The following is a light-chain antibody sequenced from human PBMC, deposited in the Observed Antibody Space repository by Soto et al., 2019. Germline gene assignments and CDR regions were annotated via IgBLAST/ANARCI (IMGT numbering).Light chain of an antibody. CDR1: QSIGTY. CDR2: DAS. V-gene: IGKV3-11*01. J-gene: IGKJ1*01. CDR3: QHRSNSPPTWT. Sequence: EIVLTQSPATLSLSPGDRATLSCRASQSIGTYLAWYQQKPGQAPSLLIYDASNRATGITARFSGSGSGTDFTLTISSLEPEDFAVYFCQHRSNSPPTWTFGQGTKVEIK.